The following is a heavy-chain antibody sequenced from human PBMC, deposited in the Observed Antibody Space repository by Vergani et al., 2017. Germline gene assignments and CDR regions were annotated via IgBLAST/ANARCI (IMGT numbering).Heavy chain of an antibody. D-gene: IGHD3-9*01. CDR3: GRGQYFDWVNWFVP. V-gene: IGHV1-8*03. J-gene: IGHJ5*02. CDR2: MNPNSGNK. CDR1: GTTSTSYN. Sequence: QVQLVQSGAEVKTPGASVKFSCKSCGTTSTSYNIKWVRQPTGKGLGWRGWMNPNSGNKGYEQKFQGRATITRNTSISTAYVELSSLRSEDTAVYYCGRGQYFDWVNWFVPWCHRTLVAIFS.